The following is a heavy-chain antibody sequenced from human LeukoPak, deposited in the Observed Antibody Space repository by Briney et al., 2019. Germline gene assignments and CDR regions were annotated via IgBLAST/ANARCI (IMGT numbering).Heavy chain of an antibody. V-gene: IGHV3-73*01. Sequence: GGSLRLSCAASGFTFSGSAMHWVRHASGKGLEWVGRIRSKANSYATAYAASVKGRFTISRDDSKNTAYLQMNSLKTEDTAVYYCTRPGPYCSSTSCYAQDRSDYWGQGTLVTVSS. D-gene: IGHD2-2*01. CDR1: GFTFSGSA. J-gene: IGHJ4*02. CDR2: IRSKANSYAT. CDR3: TRPGPYCSSTSCYAQDRSDY.